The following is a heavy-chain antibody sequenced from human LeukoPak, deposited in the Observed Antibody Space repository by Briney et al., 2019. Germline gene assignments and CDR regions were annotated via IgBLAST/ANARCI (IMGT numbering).Heavy chain of an antibody. CDR2: ISGSGGST. D-gene: IGHD3-3*01. CDR3: ARGSRFGVVERDAFDI. V-gene: IGHV3-23*01. Sequence: GGSLRLSCAASRFTFSSYAMHWVRQAPGKGLEWVAAISGSGGSTYYADSVKGRFTISRDNSKNSLYLQLNSLRAEDTAVYYCARGSRFGVVERDAFDIWGQGTMVTVSS. J-gene: IGHJ3*02. CDR1: RFTFSSYA.